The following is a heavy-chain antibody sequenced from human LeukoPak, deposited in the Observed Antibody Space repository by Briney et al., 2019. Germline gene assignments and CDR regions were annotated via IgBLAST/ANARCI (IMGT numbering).Heavy chain of an antibody. D-gene: IGHD3-10*01. Sequence: ASVKVSCKASGYTFTSYDISWVRQATGQGLEWMGWMNPNSGNTGYAQKFQGRVTMTRDMSTSTVYMELSSLRSEDTAVYYCAFYYGSGSRFLQFDYWGQGTLVTVSS. CDR3: AFYYGSGSRFLQFDY. CDR1: GYTFTSYD. CDR2: MNPNSGNT. J-gene: IGHJ4*02. V-gene: IGHV1-8*02.